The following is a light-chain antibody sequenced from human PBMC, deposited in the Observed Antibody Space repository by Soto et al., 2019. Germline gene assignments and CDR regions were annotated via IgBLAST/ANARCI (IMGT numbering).Light chain of an antibody. Sequence: QSVLTQPASVSGSPGQSIAISCTGTSSDVGGYNYVSWYQQQPGKAPKLMIYDVSKRPSGVSDRFSGSKSGNTASLTIAGLQAEDEADYYCNSYTSSSTYVFGTGTKLTVL. CDR2: DVS. CDR3: NSYTSSSTYV. CDR1: SSDVGGYNY. V-gene: IGLV2-14*03. J-gene: IGLJ1*01.